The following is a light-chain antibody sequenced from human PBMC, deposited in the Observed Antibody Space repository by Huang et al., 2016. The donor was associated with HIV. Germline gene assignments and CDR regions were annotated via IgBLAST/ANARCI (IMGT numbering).Light chain of an antibody. J-gene: IGKJ2*01. CDR1: PGVRSSY. CDR3: QQYGSSYT. CDR2: GTS. V-gene: IGKV3-20*01. Sequence: EIVLTQSPGTLSLSPGERATLSCRASPGVRSSYLAWYRQRPGQAPGLVIYGTSNRATGIPDRVSGSGSGTYFTLTISRLEPEDFAVYYCQQYGSSYTFGQGTKLEIK.